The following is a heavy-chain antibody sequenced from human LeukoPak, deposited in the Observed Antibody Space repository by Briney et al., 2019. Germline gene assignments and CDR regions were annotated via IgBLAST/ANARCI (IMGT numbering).Heavy chain of an antibody. CDR2: INPNSGGT. D-gene: IGHD5-18*01. J-gene: IGHJ4*02. Sequence: GASVKVSCKASGYTFTGYYMHWVRQAPGQGVEWMGWINPNSGGTNYAQKFQGRVTMTRDTSISTAYMELSRLRSDDTAVYYCARVGGGYSYGPSLSYGHLLDYWGQGTLVTVSS. V-gene: IGHV1-2*02. CDR3: ARVGGGYSYGPSLSYGHLLDY. CDR1: GYTFTGYY.